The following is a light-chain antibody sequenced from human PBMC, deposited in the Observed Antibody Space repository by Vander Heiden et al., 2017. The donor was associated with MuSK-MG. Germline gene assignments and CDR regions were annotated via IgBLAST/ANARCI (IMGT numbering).Light chain of an antibody. CDR2: DVS. CDR3: SSYTRSNTLV. V-gene: IGLV2-14*03. CDR1: SSDVGGYNY. J-gene: IGLJ2*01. Sequence: QSALTQPASVSGSPGQSITISCTGTSSDVGGYNYVSWYQQHPGKAPKPRMSDVSNRPSGVSNRFAGSKSGNTASLTIAGLQSEDEADYYCSSYTRSNTLVFGGGTKLTVL.